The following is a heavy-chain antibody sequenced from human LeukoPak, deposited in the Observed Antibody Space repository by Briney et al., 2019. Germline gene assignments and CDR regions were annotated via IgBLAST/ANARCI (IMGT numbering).Heavy chain of an antibody. CDR3: AKSGSGYLAYIDY. CDR1: GFTFSSYA. D-gene: IGHD5-12*01. CDR2: ISGSGGRT. V-gene: IGHV3-23*01. J-gene: IGHJ4*01. Sequence: GGSLRLSCAASGFTFSSYAMSWVRQAPGKGLEWVSAISGSGGRTYYADSVKGRFTTSKNNSKNTLYLQMNRLRAEDTAVYYCAKSGSGYLAYIDYWGQGTLVTVSS.